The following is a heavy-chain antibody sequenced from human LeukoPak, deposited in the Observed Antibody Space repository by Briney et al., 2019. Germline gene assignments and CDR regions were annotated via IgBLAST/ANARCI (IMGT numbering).Heavy chain of an antibody. V-gene: IGHV4-34*01. CDR3: ARGWDIAARRFDP. J-gene: IGHJ5*02. CDR1: GGSFSGYY. Sequence: PSETLSLTCAVYGGSFSGYYWSWIRQPPGKGLEWIGEINHSGSTNYNPSLKSRVTISVDTSKNQFSLKLSSVTAADTAVYYCARGWDIAARRFDPWGQGTLVTVSS. D-gene: IGHD6-6*01. CDR2: INHSGST.